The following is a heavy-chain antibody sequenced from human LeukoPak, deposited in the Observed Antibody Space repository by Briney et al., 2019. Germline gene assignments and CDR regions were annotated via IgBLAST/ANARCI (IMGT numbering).Heavy chain of an antibody. J-gene: IGHJ4*02. CDR1: GGSFSGYY. CDR3: ARARLRSLVY. Sequence: SETLSLTCAVYGGSFSGYYWSWIRQPPGKGLEWIGEINHSGSTNYNPSLKSRVTISVDTSKNQFSLKLSSVTAADTAVYYCARARLRSLVYWGQGTLVTVSS. V-gene: IGHV4-34*01. D-gene: IGHD4-17*01. CDR2: INHSGST.